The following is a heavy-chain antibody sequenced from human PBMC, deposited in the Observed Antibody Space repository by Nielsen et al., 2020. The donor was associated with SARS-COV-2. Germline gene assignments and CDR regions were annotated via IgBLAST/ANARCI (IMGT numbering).Heavy chain of an antibody. CDR2: ITSISSYI. CDR3: ARGGDYTPFGDAFDI. V-gene: IGHV3-21*01. D-gene: IGHD4-11*01. CDR1: GFTFSSYS. Sequence: GGSLRPSCAASGFTFSSYSINWVRQAPGKGLEWVSSITSISSYIYYADSVKGRFTISRDNAKNSLYLQMNSLRAEDTAVYYCARGGDYTPFGDAFDIWGQGTMVTVSS. J-gene: IGHJ3*02.